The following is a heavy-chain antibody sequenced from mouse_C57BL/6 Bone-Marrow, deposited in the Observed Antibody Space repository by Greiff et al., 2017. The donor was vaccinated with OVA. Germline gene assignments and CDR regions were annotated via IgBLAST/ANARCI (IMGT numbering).Heavy chain of an antibody. V-gene: IGHV5-6*02. CDR3: ASRRWTAWFAY. CDR2: ISSGGSYT. Sequence: EVMLVESGGDLVKPGGSLKLSCAASGFTFSSYGMSWVRHTPDKRLEWVATISSGGSYTYYPDSVKGRFTISRDNAKNTLYLQMSRLKSEDTAMYYCASRRWTAWFAYWGQGTLVTVSA. J-gene: IGHJ3*01. CDR1: GFTFSSYG. D-gene: IGHD2-3*01.